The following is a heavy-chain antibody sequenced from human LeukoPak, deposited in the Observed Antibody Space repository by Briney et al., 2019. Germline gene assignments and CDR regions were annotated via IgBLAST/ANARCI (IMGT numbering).Heavy chain of an antibody. V-gene: IGHV4-59*01. CDR3: ARDLGHSGISIWYYDL. Sequence: SDTLSLTRSVSGGSLSTYYWRWIPQPPGKGLEWIGYLFYSGSTNYNPTLKSRVTMSVATSKNQFSLKLSSVTAADTAVYYCARDLGHSGISIWYYDLWGRGILVAVSS. D-gene: IGHD6-19*01. CDR1: GGSLSTYY. CDR2: LFYSGST. J-gene: IGHJ2*01.